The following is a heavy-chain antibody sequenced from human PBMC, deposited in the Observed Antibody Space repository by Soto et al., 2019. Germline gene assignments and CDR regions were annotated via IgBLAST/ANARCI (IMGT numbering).Heavy chain of an antibody. CDR1: DNTFTYYV. CDR2: ISGYNAKT. Sequence: QAQLVQSGSEVKRPGASVKVSCKSSDNTFTYYVINCVRQTPGQGLEWLGWISGYNAKTRDAPKLQDRVTMTADTSTTKAFLEVRSLTADDSGTYVCAATGGHDFGLDVWGQGTTVTVSS. D-gene: IGHD2-8*02. CDR3: AATGGHDFGLDV. V-gene: IGHV1-18*04. J-gene: IGHJ6*02.